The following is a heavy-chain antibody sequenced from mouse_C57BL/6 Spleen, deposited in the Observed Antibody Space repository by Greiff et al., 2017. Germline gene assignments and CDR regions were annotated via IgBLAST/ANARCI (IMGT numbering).Heavy chain of an antibody. J-gene: IGHJ1*03. D-gene: IGHD2-3*01. CDR3: ARGDGYPAFDV. CDR2: IDPSDSYT. Sequence: VQLQQPGAELVRPGTSVKLSCKASGYTFTSYWMHWVKQRPGQGLECIGVIDPSDSYTNYNQKFKGKATLTVDTSSSTAYMQLSSLTSEDSAVYYCARGDGYPAFDVWGTGTTVTVSS. V-gene: IGHV1-59*01. CDR1: GYTFTSYW.